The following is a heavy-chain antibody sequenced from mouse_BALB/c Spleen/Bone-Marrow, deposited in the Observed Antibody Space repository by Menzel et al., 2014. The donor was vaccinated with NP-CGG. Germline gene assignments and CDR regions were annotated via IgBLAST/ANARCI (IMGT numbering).Heavy chain of an antibody. CDR1: GFTFSSFG. CDR2: ISSGSSTI. V-gene: IGHV5-17*02. J-gene: IGHJ4*01. CDR3: ARSDGSYDYAMDY. D-gene: IGHD1-1*02. Sequence: EVMLVESGGGLVQPGGSRKLSCAASGFTFSSFGMHWVRQAPEKGLEWVAYISSGSSTIYYADAVKGRFTISRDNPKNTLLLQMTSLRSEDTAMYYCARSDGSYDYAMDYWGQGTSVTVSS.